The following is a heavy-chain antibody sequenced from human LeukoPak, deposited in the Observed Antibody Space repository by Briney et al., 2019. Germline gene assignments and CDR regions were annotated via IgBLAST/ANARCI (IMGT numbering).Heavy chain of an antibody. J-gene: IGHJ4*02. V-gene: IGHV3-48*02. CDR1: GFSFSSYI. CDR3: VRDPDALDY. CDR2: IRSSGSPI. Sequence: GGSLRLSCAASGFSFSSYIMNWVLQAPGKGLEWVAYIRSSGSPIYYADSVKGRFTISRDNAKNSLYLQMNSLRDEDTAVYYCVRDPDALDYWGQGTLVTVSS.